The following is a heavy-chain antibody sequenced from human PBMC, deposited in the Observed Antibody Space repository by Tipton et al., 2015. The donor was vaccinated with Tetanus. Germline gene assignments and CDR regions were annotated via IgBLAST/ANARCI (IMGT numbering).Heavy chain of an antibody. J-gene: IGHJ4*02. CDR1: GYIFNNYW. V-gene: IGHV5-51*01. D-gene: IGHD2-8*01. CDR2: IYPGDSDT. CDR3: ARAHCTDGVCNFDF. Sequence: EVQLVQSGGEVKKPGESLKISCKGSGYIFNNYWIGWVRQKPGKGLEWMGIIYPGDSDTRYSPSFQGQVTISVDKPINTAYLQWSSLKASDTSMFYCARAHCTDGVCNFDFWGQGALVTVAS.